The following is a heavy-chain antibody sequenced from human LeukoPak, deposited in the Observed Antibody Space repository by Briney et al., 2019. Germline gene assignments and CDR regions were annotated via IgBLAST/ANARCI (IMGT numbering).Heavy chain of an antibody. CDR1: GFTFSSYG. Sequence: GSLRLSCAASGFTFSSYGMHWVRQAPGKGLEWVAVISYDGSNKYYADSVKGRFTISRDNSKNTLYLQMNSLRAEDTAVYYCAKSFGGVIAIPDYFDYWGQGTLVTVSS. D-gene: IGHD3-16*02. CDR3: AKSFGGVIAIPDYFDY. J-gene: IGHJ4*02. V-gene: IGHV3-30*18. CDR2: ISYDGSNK.